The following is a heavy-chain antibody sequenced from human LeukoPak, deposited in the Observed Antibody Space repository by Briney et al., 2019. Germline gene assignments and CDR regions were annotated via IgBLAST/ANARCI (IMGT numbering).Heavy chain of an antibody. CDR3: ARAAGGTSRDY. CDR2: ISSSSSTI. Sequence: GGSLRLSCASSGFTFSSYSMNWVRQAPGKGLEWVSYISSSSSTIYYADSVKGRFTISRDNAMNSVYLQMNSLRDDDTAVYYCARAAGGTSRDYWGEGTLVTVSS. CDR1: GFTFSSYS. D-gene: IGHD1-26*01. V-gene: IGHV3-48*02. J-gene: IGHJ4*02.